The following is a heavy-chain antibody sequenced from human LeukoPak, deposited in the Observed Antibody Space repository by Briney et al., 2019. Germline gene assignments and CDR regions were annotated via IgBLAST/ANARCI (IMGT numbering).Heavy chain of an antibody. J-gene: IGHJ1*01. CDR1: GYTFTSYD. Sequence: ASVKVSCKASGYTFTSYDINWVRQATGQGLEWMGWMNPNSGNTGYAQKFQGRVTMTRNTSISTAYMELSSLRSEDTAVYYCARVIRVCILTVGEYFQHGGQGTLVTVSS. CDR3: ARVIRVCILTVGEYFQH. CDR2: MNPNSGNT. V-gene: IGHV1-8*01. D-gene: IGHD3-9*01.